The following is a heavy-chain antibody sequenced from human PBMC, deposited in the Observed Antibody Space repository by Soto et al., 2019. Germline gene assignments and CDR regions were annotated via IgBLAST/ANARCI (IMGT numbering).Heavy chain of an antibody. J-gene: IGHJ4*02. CDR2: VTGSGGGT. CDR1: GFTFSSYA. V-gene: IGHV3-23*01. Sequence: PGGSLRLSCAASGFTFSSYAMSWVRQAPGEGLEWVSTVTGSGGGTYYADSVKGRFTISRDNSKNTLYLQMHSLRAEDTAVYYCAKFSGSGSYYNLPDCWGQGT. D-gene: IGHD3-10*01. CDR3: AKFSGSGSYYNLPDC.